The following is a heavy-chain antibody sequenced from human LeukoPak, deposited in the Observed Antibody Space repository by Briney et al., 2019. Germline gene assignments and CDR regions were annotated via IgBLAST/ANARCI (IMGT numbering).Heavy chain of an antibody. CDR3: EKTKLDWLLFDF. V-gene: IGHV4-39*07. J-gene: IGHJ4*02. D-gene: IGHD3-9*01. CDR2: IFHNGNA. Sequence: SETLSLTCSVSGGSISTSNYYWVWIRQSPEKGLEWIGSIFHNGNAFYSPSLQSRVTMSLDTSKNQFYLRLTSVTAADTALYYCEKTKLDWLLFDFWGQGILVTVSS. CDR1: GGSISTSNYY.